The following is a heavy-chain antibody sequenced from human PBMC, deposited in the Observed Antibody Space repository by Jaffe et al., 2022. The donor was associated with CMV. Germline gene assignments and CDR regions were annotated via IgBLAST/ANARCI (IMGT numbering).Heavy chain of an antibody. Sequence: QVQLVQSGAEVKKPGSSVKVSCKASGGTFSSYAISWVRQAPGQGLEWMGRIIPILGIANYAQKFQGRVTITADKSTSTAYMELSSLRSEDTAVYYCAREPAYYDILTGYFDYWGQGTLVTVSS. CDR1: GGTFSSYA. V-gene: IGHV1-69*09. J-gene: IGHJ4*02. CDR3: AREPAYYDILTGYFDY. D-gene: IGHD3-9*01. CDR2: IIPILGIA.